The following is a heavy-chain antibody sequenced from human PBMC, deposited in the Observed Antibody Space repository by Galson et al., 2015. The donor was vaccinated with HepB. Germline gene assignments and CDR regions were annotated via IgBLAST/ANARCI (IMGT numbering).Heavy chain of an antibody. J-gene: IGHJ6*02. CDR1: GFTSSSYW. Sequence: SLRLSCAASGFTSSSYWMSWVRQAPGKGLEWVANIKQDGSEKYYVDSVKGRFTISRDNAKNSLYLQMNSLRAEDTAVYYCARDNSYGSPGRYYYYYGMDVWGQGTTVTVSS. CDR2: IKQDGSEK. D-gene: IGHD5-18*01. V-gene: IGHV3-7*03. CDR3: ARDNSYGSPGRYYYYYGMDV.